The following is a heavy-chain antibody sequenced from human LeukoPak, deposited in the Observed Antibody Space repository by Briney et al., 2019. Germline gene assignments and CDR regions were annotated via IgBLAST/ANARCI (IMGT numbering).Heavy chain of an antibody. J-gene: IGHJ2*01. CDR3: ATLRRDGYNWYFDL. CDR1: VGSIRGDF. V-gene: IGHV4-59*01. CDR2: IYYSGST. Sequence: SGTPCLTPTVSVGSIRGDFRSWMRRPPGKGLRWIGYIYYSGSTNYNPSIKSRVTISVDTSKNQFSLKLSSVTAADTAVYYCATLRRDGYNWYFDLWGRGTLVTVSS. D-gene: IGHD5-24*01.